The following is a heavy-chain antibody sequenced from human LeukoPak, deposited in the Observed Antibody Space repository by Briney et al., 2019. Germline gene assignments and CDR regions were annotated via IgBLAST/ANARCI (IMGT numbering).Heavy chain of an antibody. J-gene: IGHJ4*02. CDR1: GGSISSYY. CDR3: ARDPGRWQQLGYFDY. Sequence: PSETLSLTCTVSGGSISSYYWSWIRQPPGKGLEWIGYVSNSGTANYNPSLKSRVTISRDTSKNHFSLNLNSVNAADTAVYYCARDPGRWQQLGYFDYWGQGTLVTVSS. CDR2: VSNSGTA. D-gene: IGHD5-24*01. V-gene: IGHV4-59*01.